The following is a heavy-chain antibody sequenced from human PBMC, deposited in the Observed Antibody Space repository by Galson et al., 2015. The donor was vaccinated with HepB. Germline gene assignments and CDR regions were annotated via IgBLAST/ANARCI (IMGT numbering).Heavy chain of an antibody. CDR1: GYTFTSYD. V-gene: IGHV1-8*01. J-gene: IGHJ6*03. CDR2: MNPNSGNT. Sequence: SVKVSCKDSGYTFTSYDINWVRQATGQGLEWMGWMNPNSGNTGYAQKFQGRVTITRNTSISTAYMELSSLRSEDTAAYYCARDRTYDFWSGYYDPYYYYMVVWGKGTTVTVSS. D-gene: IGHD3-3*01. CDR3: ARDRTYDFWSGYYDPYYYYMVV.